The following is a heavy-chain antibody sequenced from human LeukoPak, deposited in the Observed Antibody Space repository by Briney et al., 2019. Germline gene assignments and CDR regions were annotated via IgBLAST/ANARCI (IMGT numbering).Heavy chain of an antibody. CDR1: GFTFSSYG. CDR2: ISYDGSNK. J-gene: IGHJ5*02. Sequence: GRSLRLSCAASGFTFSSYGMHWVRQAPGKGLEWVAVISYDGSNKYYADSVKGRFTISKDNSKNTLYLQMNSLRAEDTAVYYCAKDAVRGVILNWFDPWGQGTLVTVSS. CDR3: AKDAVRGVILNWFDP. V-gene: IGHV3-30*18. D-gene: IGHD3-10*01.